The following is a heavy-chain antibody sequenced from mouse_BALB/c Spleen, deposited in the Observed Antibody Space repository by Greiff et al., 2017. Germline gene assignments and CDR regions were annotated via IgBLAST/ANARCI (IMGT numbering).Heavy chain of an antibody. CDR1: GYTFTSYT. Sequence: QVQLKQSAAELARPGASVKMSCKASGYTFTSYTMHWVKQRPGQGLEWIGYINPSSGYTEYNQKFKDKTTLTADKSSSTAYMQLSSLTSEDSAVYYCARTARAHFDYWGQGTTLTVSS. CDR3: ARTARAHFDY. D-gene: IGHD3-1*01. CDR2: INPSSGYT. V-gene: IGHV1-4*02. J-gene: IGHJ2*01.